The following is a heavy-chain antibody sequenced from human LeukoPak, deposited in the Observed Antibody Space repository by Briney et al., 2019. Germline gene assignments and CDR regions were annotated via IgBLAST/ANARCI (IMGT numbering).Heavy chain of an antibody. D-gene: IGHD2-2*01. CDR2: INGDGSWT. V-gene: IGHV3-74*01. CDR1: GNYW. CDR3: VSFYETY. Sequence: GGSLRLSCAASGNYWMHWVPQAPGEGLVWVSHINGDGSWTTYADSVKGRFTISKDNAKNTVYLQMNNLRAEDTAVYYCVSFYETYWGRGTLVTVSS. J-gene: IGHJ4*02.